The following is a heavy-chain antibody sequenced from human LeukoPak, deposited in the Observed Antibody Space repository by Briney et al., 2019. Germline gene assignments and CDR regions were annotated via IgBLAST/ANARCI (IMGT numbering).Heavy chain of an antibody. CDR2: IGIGDDT. V-gene: IGHV3-13*01. Sequence: GGSLRLSCAASGFTFSDYDMHWVRQTPGRGLEGVSAIGIGDDTHYPDSVKGRFTISRENAKNSLYLQMSSLRDGDTAMYYCVRGGIRVSGIDAFDIWGHGTMVTVSS. CDR1: GFTFSDYD. J-gene: IGHJ3*02. D-gene: IGHD5/OR15-5a*01. CDR3: VRGGIRVSGIDAFDI.